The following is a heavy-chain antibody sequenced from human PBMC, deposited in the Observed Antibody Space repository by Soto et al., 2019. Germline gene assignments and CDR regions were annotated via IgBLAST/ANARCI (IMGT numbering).Heavy chain of an antibody. Sequence: GGSLRLSCAASGFTFSSYAMSWVRQAPGKGLEWVSAISGSGGSTYYADSVKGRFTISTDNSKNTLYLQMNSLRAEDTAVYYCARAPLSKPPENWFDPWGQGTLVTVSS. CDR1: GFTFSSYA. CDR2: ISGSGGST. J-gene: IGHJ5*02. CDR3: ARAPLSKPPENWFDP. V-gene: IGHV3-23*01.